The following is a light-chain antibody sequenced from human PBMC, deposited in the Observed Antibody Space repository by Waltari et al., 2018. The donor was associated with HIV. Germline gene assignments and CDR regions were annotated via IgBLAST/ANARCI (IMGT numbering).Light chain of an antibody. CDR3: QQYDNLPGS. V-gene: IGKV1-33*01. Sequence: DIQMTQSPSPLSASVGDRVTITCQASQDISNYLNWYQQKPGKAPKLLIYDASNLETGVPSRFSGSGSGTDFTFTISSLQPEDIATYYCQQYDNLPGSFGPGTKVDIK. J-gene: IGKJ3*01. CDR2: DAS. CDR1: QDISNY.